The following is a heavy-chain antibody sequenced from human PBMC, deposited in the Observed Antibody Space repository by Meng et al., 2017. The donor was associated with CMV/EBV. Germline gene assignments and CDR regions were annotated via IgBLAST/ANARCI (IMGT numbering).Heavy chain of an antibody. CDR3: AKDNARYCSSTSCYRFDY. CDR1: GFTFDDYA. V-gene: IGHV3-9*01. D-gene: IGHD2-2*01. Sequence: ISCAASGFTFDDYAMHWVRQAPGKGLEWVSGISRNSGSIGYADSVKGRFTISRDNAKNSLYLQMNSLRAEDTALYYCAKDNARYCSSTSCYRFDYWGQGTLVTVSS. J-gene: IGHJ4*02. CDR2: ISRNSGSI.